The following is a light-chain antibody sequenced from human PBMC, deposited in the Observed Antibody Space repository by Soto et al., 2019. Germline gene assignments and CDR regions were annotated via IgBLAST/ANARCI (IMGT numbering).Light chain of an antibody. CDR3: QQYNDNWT. CDR1: QSISSW. J-gene: IGKJ1*01. Sequence: DIQMTQSPSTLSASVGDRVTITCRASQSISSWLAWYQQKPGKAPKLLIYKASTLQSGVPSRFSGSGSGTEFTLAISNRQPDDSATYYCQQYNDNWTFGQGTKVEIK. CDR2: KAS. V-gene: IGKV1-5*03.